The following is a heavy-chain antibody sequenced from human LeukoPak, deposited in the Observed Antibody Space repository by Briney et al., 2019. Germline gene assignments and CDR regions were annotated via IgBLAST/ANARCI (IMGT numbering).Heavy chain of an antibody. CDR1: GGSISSSSYY. CDR2: IYYSGST. J-gene: IGHJ4*02. V-gene: IGHV4-39*07. Sequence: SETLSLTCTVSGGSISSSSYYWGWIRQPPGKGLEWIGSIYYSGSTYYNPSLKSRVTISVDTSKNQFSLKVSSVTAADTAVYYCARAVGYCSGGSCSRNFDYWGQGTLVTVSS. D-gene: IGHD2-15*01. CDR3: ARAVGYCSGGSCSRNFDY.